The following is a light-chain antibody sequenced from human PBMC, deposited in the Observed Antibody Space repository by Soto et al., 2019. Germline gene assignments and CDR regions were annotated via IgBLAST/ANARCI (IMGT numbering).Light chain of an antibody. CDR1: QSVSSD. Sequence: IVMTQSPATLSVSPGERATLSCRASQSVSSDLAWYHQKPGQAPRLLIYGASTRATGIPARFSGSGSGTEFTLTINSLQSEDFAVYYCQHYNNWPRTFGQGTKGDIK. CDR2: GAS. V-gene: IGKV3-15*01. CDR3: QHYNNWPRT. J-gene: IGKJ1*01.